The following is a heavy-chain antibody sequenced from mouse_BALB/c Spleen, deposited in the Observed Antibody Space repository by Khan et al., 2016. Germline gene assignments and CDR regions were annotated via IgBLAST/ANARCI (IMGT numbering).Heavy chain of an antibody. J-gene: IGHJ3*01. CDR2: FYPGSGSI. V-gene: IGHV1-62-2*01. CDR3: ARHEGGYGNYWFAY. D-gene: IGHD2-10*02. CDR1: GYTFIEYI. Sequence: QVQLQQSGAELVKPGASVKLSRKASGYTFIEYIIHWVKQRSGQGLEWIGWFYPGSGSITYNENFKDKATLTADKSSTTADMGLSRLTSEDSAVYFCARHEGGYGNYWFAYWRQGTLVTVSA.